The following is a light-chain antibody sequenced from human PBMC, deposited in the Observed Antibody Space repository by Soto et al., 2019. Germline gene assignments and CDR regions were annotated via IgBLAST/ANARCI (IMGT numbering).Light chain of an antibody. Sequence: QSALTQPPSASGSPGQSVTISCTGTSSDIGGYNYVSWFQQYPGKAPKLMIYDFSKRPSGVPDRFSGSKSGNTASLTVSGLQAEDEADYYCSSYAGSSTWVFGGGTKLTVL. J-gene: IGLJ3*02. CDR3: SSYAGSSTWV. CDR2: DFS. V-gene: IGLV2-8*01. CDR1: SSDIGGYNY.